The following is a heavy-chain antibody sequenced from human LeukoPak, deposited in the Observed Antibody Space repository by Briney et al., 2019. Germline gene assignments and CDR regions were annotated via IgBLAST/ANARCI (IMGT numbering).Heavy chain of an antibody. CDR2: IYYSGST. CDR1: GGSISSYY. CDR3: ARAAFGSSYYHFDY. D-gene: IGHD6-13*01. Sequence: SETLSLTCTVSGGSISSYYWGWIRQPPGKGLEWIGYIYYSGSTNYNPSLKSRVIISLDMSKNQFSLRLSSVTAADTAVYYCARAAFGSSYYHFDYWGQGTLVTVSS. J-gene: IGHJ4*02. V-gene: IGHV4-59*01.